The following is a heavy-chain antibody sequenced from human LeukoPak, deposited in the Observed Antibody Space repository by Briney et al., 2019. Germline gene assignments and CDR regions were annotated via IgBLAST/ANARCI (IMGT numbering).Heavy chain of an antibody. D-gene: IGHD5-12*01. J-gene: IGHJ4*02. Sequence: PSETLSLSCTVSGGSITNYYWNWLRQPPGKGLEWIGYIYYSGSTNYNPSLKSRVTISVDTSKNQFSLRLTSVSAADTAVYYCARGFDSKSTYFDYWGQGTLLTVSS. V-gene: IGHV4-59*01. CDR2: IYYSGST. CDR3: ARGFDSKSTYFDY. CDR1: GGSITNYY.